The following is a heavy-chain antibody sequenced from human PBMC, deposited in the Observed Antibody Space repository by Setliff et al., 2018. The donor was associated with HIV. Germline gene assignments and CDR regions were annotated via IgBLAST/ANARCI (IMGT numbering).Heavy chain of an antibody. D-gene: IGHD5-18*01. J-gene: IGHJ4*02. Sequence: SVKVSCKASGGTFSSYAISWVRQAPGQGLEWMGGIIPIFGTANYAQKFQGRVTITGDESTSTAYMELSSLRSEDTAVYYCARESDSYGTFDYWGQGTLVTVSS. V-gene: IGHV1-69*13. CDR2: IIPIFGTA. CDR3: ARESDSYGTFDY. CDR1: GGTFSSYA.